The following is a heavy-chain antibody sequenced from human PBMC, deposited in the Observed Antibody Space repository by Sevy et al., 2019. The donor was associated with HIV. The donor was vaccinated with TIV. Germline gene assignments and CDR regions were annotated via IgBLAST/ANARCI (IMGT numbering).Heavy chain of an antibody. Sequence: GGSLRLSCAASGFTVSSNYMSWVRQAPGKGLEWVSVIYSGGSTYYADSVKGRFTISIDNSKNTLYLQMNSLRAEDTAVYYCARGPDYYDSSGYYLAEFYFDYWGQGTLVTVSS. J-gene: IGHJ4*02. CDR2: IYSGGST. CDR1: GFTVSSNY. CDR3: ARGPDYYDSSGYYLAEFYFDY. V-gene: IGHV3-53*01. D-gene: IGHD3-22*01.